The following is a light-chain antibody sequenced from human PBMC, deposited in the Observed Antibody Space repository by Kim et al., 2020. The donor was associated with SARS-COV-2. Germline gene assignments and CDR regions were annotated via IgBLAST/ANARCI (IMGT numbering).Light chain of an antibody. CDR3: CSYASGSTYV. J-gene: IGLJ1*01. CDR2: EVS. V-gene: IGLV2-23*02. CDR1: SSDVGSYNL. Sequence: GQSITISCTGTSSDVGSYNLVSWYQQHPGKAPKLMIYEVSKRPSGVSNRFSGSKSGNTASLTISGLQAEDEADYYCCSYASGSTYVFGTGTKVTVL.